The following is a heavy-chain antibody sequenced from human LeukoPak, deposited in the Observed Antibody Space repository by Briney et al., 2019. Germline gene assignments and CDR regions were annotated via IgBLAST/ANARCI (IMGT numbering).Heavy chain of an antibody. CDR2: ISSSISYI. CDR3: ARDRYYDFWSGSPFDY. D-gene: IGHD3-3*01. CDR1: GFTFSSYS. J-gene: IGHJ4*02. V-gene: IGHV3-21*01. Sequence: PGGSLRLSCAASGFTFSSYSMNWVRQAPGKGLEWVSSISSSISYIYYADSVNGRFTISRDNAKNTLYLQMNSLRAEDTAVYYCARDRYYDFWSGSPFDYWGQGTLVTVSS.